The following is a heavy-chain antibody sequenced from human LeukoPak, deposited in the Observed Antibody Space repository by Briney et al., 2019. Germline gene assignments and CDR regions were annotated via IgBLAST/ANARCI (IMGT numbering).Heavy chain of an antibody. D-gene: IGHD2-2*01. CDR3: ARGPIVVVPAAMFDYCYYYYYMDV. J-gene: IGHJ6*03. CDR1: GYTFTGYY. Sequence: GASVKVSCKASGYTFTGYYMHWVRQAPGQGLEWMGWINPNSGGTNYAQKFQGRVTMTRDTSISIAYMELSRLRSDDTAVYYCARGPIVVVPAAMFDYCYYYYYMDVWGKGTTVTVSS. V-gene: IGHV1-2*02. CDR2: INPNSGGT.